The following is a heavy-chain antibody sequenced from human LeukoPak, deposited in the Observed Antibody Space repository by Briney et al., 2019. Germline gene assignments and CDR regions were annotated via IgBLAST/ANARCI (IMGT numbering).Heavy chain of an antibody. CDR1: GFTFSSYG. CDR3: AKNGLPGDYFFDY. Sequence: GGSLRLSCAASGFTFSSYGMHWVRQAPGKGLEWVSSISSSSSYIYYADSVKGRFTISRDNAKNSLYLQMNSLRAEDTAVYYCAKNGLPGDYFFDYWGQGTLVTVSS. CDR2: ISSSSSYI. D-gene: IGHD4-17*01. V-gene: IGHV3-21*01. J-gene: IGHJ4*02.